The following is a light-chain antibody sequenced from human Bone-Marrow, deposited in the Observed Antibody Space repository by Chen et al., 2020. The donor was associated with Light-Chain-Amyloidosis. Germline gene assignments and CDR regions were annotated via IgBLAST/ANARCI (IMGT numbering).Light chain of an antibody. Sequence: SYVLTQPSSVSVAPGQTATIACGGNNIGSTSVHWYQPTPGQAPLLVVYDDSDRPSGIPERLSGSNSRNTATLTISRVEAGDEADDYCQVWDRSSDRPVFGGGTKLTVL. CDR3: QVWDRSSDRPV. J-gene: IGLJ3*02. V-gene: IGLV3-21*02. CDR1: NIGSTS. CDR2: DDS.